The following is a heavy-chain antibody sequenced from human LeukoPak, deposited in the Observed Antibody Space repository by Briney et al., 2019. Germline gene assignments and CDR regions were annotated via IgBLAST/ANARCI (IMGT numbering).Heavy chain of an antibody. CDR2: ISSSSSYR. CDR1: GFTFNSYS. CDR3: ARDLKFDTMVDYYYYDMDV. D-gene: IGHD3-10*01. J-gene: IGHJ6*02. Sequence: GGSLILSCAASGFTFNSYSMNWVRQAPGRGLEWVSSISSSSSYRYYAGSVKGRFTISRDNAKNSLYLQMNSLRAEDTAVYYCARDLKFDTMVDYYYYDMDVWGQGTTVTVSS. V-gene: IGHV3-21*01.